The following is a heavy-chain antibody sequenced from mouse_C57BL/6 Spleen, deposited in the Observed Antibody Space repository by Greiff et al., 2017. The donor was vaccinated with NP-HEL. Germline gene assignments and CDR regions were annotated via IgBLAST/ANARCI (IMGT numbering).Heavy chain of an antibody. CDR2: ISYDGSN. D-gene: IGHD4-1*01. CDR3: ARGPTGTWFAY. Sequence: ESGPGLVKPSQSLSLTCSVTGYSITSGYYWNWIRQFPGNKLEWMGYISYDGSNNYNPSLKNRISITRDTSKNQFFLKLNSVTTEDTATYYCARGPTGTWFAYWGQGTLVTVSA. J-gene: IGHJ3*01. V-gene: IGHV3-6*01. CDR1: GYSITSGYY.